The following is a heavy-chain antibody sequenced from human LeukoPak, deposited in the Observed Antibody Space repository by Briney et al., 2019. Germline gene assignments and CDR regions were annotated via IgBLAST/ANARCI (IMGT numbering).Heavy chain of an antibody. Sequence: SLRLSCAASGFAFSSYEMNWVRQAPGKGPEWISYISGGRDTMYYADSVKGRFTSSRDNAKNSLFLQMNRLRAEDTAVYYCVRVGRIQYFDYWGQGTPVTVSS. CDR2: ISGGRDTM. CDR3: VRVGRIQYFDY. D-gene: IGHD5-18*01. V-gene: IGHV3-48*03. CDR1: GFAFSSYE. J-gene: IGHJ4*02.